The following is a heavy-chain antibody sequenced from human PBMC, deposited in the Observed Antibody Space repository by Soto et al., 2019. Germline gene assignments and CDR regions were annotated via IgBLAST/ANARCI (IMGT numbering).Heavy chain of an antibody. CDR1: GFTFSIYD. J-gene: IGHJ6*02. V-gene: IGHV3-13*04. CDR2: IGTAGDT. D-gene: IGHD3-10*01. CDR3: ARGLLWFGEFQLYGMDV. Sequence: GSLRLSCAASGFTFSIYDMHWFRQATGKGLEWVSAIGTAGDTYYPGSVKGRFTISRENAKNSLYLQMNSLRAGDTAVYYCARGLLWFGEFQLYGMDVWGQGTTVTVSS.